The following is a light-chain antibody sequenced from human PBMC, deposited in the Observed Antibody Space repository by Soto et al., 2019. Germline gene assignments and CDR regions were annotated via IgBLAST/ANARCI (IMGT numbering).Light chain of an antibody. J-gene: IGKJ2*01. CDR1: QSVSDN. Sequence: EVVMTQSPATLSVSPGERVTLSCRASQSVSDNLDWYQQKPGQAPRLLIYGASTRATGIPARFSGSGSGTEFTLTISSLQSEDFAVYFCQQSNNWPYTFGQGTKLDIK. V-gene: IGKV3-15*01. CDR2: GAS. CDR3: QQSNNWPYT.